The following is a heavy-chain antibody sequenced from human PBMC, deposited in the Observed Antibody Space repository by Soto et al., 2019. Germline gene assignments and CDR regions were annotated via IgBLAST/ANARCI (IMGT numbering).Heavy chain of an antibody. CDR3: AKDLNIAVAGTVDY. D-gene: IGHD6-19*01. Sequence: SLRLSCAASGFTFDDYAMHWVRQAPGKGLEWVSGISWNSGSIGCADSVKGRFTISRDNAKNSLYLQMNSLRAEDTALYYCAKDLNIAVAGTVDYWGQGTLVTVSS. CDR1: GFTFDDYA. J-gene: IGHJ4*02. V-gene: IGHV3-9*01. CDR2: ISWNSGSI.